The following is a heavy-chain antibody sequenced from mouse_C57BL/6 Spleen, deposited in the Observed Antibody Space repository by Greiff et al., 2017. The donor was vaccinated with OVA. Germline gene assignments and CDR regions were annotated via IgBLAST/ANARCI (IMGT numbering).Heavy chain of an antibody. V-gene: IGHV1-15*01. CDR1: GYTFTDYE. Sequence: VKLMESGAELVRPGASVTLSCKASGYTFTDYEMHWVKQTPVHGLEWIGAIDPETGGTAYNQKFKGKAILTADKSSSTAYMELRSLTSEDSAVYYCTPPYYSNSAWFAYWGQGTLVTVSA. D-gene: IGHD2-5*01. CDR3: TPPYYSNSAWFAY. J-gene: IGHJ3*01. CDR2: IDPETGGT.